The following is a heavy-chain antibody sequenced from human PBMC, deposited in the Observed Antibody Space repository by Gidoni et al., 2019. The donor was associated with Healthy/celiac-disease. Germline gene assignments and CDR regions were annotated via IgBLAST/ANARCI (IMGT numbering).Heavy chain of an antibody. Sequence: EVQLVESGGGLVKPGGSLRLSCAASGFTFSNAWMSWVRQAPGKGLGWVGRIKSKTDGGTTDYAAPVKGRFTISRDDSKNTLYLQMNSLKTEDTAVYYCTTGSPGRPSPYYYYGMDVWGQGTTVTVSS. V-gene: IGHV3-15*01. CDR3: TTGSPGRPSPYYYYGMDV. J-gene: IGHJ6*02. D-gene: IGHD6-6*01. CDR2: IKSKTDGGTT. CDR1: GFTFSNAW.